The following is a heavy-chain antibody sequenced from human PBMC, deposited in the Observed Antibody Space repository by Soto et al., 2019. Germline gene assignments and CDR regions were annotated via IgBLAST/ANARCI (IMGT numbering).Heavy chain of an antibody. V-gene: IGHV4-30-4*01. CDR2: IYYSGST. D-gene: IGHD2-21*02. J-gene: IGHJ3*02. Sequence: QVQLQESGPGLVKPSQTLSLTCTVSGGSISSGDYYWSWIRQPPGKGLEWIGYIYYSGSTYYNPSLKSRVTLSVDTSKNQFSLKLSSVTAADTAVYYCARAYCGGDCPWGDAFDIWGQGTMVTVSS. CDR1: GGSISSGDYY. CDR3: ARAYCGGDCPWGDAFDI.